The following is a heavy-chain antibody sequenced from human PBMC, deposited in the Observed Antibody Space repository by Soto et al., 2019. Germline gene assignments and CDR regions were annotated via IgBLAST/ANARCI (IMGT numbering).Heavy chain of an antibody. J-gene: IGHJ3*02. CDR3: ARGWGWEMATTPHAFDI. D-gene: IGHD5-12*01. CDR1: CGSFSGYY. V-gene: IGHV4-34*01. CDR2: INHSGST. Sequence: QVQLQQCGAGLLKPSETLSLTCAVYCGSFSGYYWRWIRSPPGKGLERIGEINHSGSTNYNPSLKSRVTISVDTSKNQFSLKLSSVTAADTAVYYCARGWGWEMATTPHAFDIWGQGTMVTVSS.